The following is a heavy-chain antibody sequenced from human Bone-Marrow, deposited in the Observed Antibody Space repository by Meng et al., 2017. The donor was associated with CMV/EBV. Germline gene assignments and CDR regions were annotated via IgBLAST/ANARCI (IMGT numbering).Heavy chain of an antibody. V-gene: IGHV1-2*02. D-gene: IGHD2-2*01. CDR3: ARDAYCSSTSCRGDYYYGMDV. Sequence: ASVKVSCKASGYTFTGYYMHWVRQAPGQGLEWMGWINPNSGGTNYAQKLQGRVTMTTDTSTSTAYMELRSLRSDDTAVYYCARDAYCSSTSCRGDYYYGMDVWGQGTTVTVSS. J-gene: IGHJ6*02. CDR2: INPNSGGT. CDR1: GYTFTGYY.